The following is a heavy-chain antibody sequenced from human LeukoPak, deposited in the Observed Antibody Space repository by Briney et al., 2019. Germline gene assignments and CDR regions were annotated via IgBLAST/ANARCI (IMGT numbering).Heavy chain of an antibody. D-gene: IGHD3-22*01. CDR3: ARRRYYDSSGYLE. V-gene: IGHV4-38-2*01. CDR2: IYHSGST. CDR1: GDSISSGYY. J-gene: IGHJ1*01. Sequence: PSETLSLTCAVSGDSISSGYYWGWIRQPPGKGLEWIGAIYHSGSTYYNPSLKSRVTLSVDTSNNQFSLTLSSVTAADTALYFCARRRYYDSSGYLEWGQGTLVTVSS.